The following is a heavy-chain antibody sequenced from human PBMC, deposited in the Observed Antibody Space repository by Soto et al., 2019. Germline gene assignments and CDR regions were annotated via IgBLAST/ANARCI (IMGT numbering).Heavy chain of an antibody. CDR3: AHRVLRTVFGLVTTTAIYFDF. J-gene: IGHJ4*02. CDR2: IYWDDDK. D-gene: IGHD3-3*01. CDR1: GFSLTTSGVG. Sequence: QITLNEAGPTQVKPRQTLTLTCTFSGFSLTTSGVGVGWIRQSPGKAPEWLARIYWDDDKRYSPSLKSRLTITKDTSKNQVVLTMADLDPAETATYYCAHRVLRTVFGLVTTTAIYFDFWGQGTPVAVSS. V-gene: IGHV2-5*02.